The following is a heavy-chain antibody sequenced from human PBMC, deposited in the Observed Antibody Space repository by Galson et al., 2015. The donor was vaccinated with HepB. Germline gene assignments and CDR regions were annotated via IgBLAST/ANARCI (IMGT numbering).Heavy chain of an antibody. V-gene: IGHV3-21*01. Sequence: SLRLSCAASGFTFSSYSMNWVRQAPGKGLEWVSFISSSRTYIYYADSVKGRFTISRDNAKNSLYLQMNSLRAEDTAFYFCARASGGDLGDLSYYFDYWGQGTLVTVSS. CDR2: ISSSRTYI. J-gene: IGHJ4*02. CDR1: GFTFSSYS. CDR3: ARASGGDLGDLSYYFDY. D-gene: IGHD3-10*01.